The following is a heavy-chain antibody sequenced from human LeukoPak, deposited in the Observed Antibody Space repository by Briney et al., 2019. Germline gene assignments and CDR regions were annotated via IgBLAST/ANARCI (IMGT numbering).Heavy chain of an antibody. Sequence: ASVKVSCTASGYTFTSYAMHWVRQAPGQRLEWMGWINAGNGNTKYSQKFQGRVTITADESTSTAYMELSSLRSEDTAVYYCARGTIPDILTGIGYYGMDVWGQGTTVTVSS. J-gene: IGHJ6*02. CDR1: GYTFTSYA. CDR3: ARGTIPDILTGIGYYGMDV. CDR2: INAGNGNT. V-gene: IGHV1-3*01. D-gene: IGHD3-9*01.